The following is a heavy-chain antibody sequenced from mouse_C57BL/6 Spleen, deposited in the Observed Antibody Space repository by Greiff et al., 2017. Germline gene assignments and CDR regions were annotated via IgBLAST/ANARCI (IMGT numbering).Heavy chain of an antibody. Sequence: EVKLVESGGGLVKPGGSLKLSCAASGFTFSDYGMHWVRQAPEEGLEWVAYISSGSSTIYYADTVKGRFTISRDNAKNTLCLQMTSLRSEDTAMYYCARTATTAHYFDYWGQGTTLTVSS. J-gene: IGHJ2*01. CDR2: ISSGSSTI. CDR3: ARTATTAHYFDY. CDR1: GFTFSDYG. D-gene: IGHD1-2*01. V-gene: IGHV5-17*01.